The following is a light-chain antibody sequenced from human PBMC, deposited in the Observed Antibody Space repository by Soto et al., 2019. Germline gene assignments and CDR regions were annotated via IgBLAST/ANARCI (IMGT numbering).Light chain of an antibody. CDR1: QSVSNN. V-gene: IGKV3-15*01. CDR3: QQYNNWHPWT. CDR2: GAS. J-gene: IGKJ1*01. Sequence: EIVMTQSPATLSVSPGERATLSCRASQSVSNNLAWYQQRPGQAPRLLIYGASTRATGIPARFSGSGSGTEFPLTLSSLQSEDFAVYYCQQYNNWHPWTFGQGTKVEVK.